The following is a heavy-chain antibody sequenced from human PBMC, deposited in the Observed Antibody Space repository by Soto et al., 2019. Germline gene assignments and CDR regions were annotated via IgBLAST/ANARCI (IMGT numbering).Heavy chain of an antibody. J-gene: IGHJ3*02. V-gene: IGHV3-7*04. CDR1: GFTFNSYY. D-gene: IGHD1-26*01. Sequence: EVQLVESGGGLVQPGGSLRLSCAASGFTFNSYYMTWVRQAPGKGLEWVANIRQDGSDKYYVGSVKGRFTISRDNAKKSLYLQMNSLRAEDTAVYYCAGERGGPTPSAFDIWGQGTMVTVSS. CDR2: IRQDGSDK. CDR3: AGERGGPTPSAFDI.